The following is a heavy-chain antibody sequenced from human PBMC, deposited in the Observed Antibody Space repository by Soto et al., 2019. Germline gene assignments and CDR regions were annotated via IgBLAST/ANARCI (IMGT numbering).Heavy chain of an antibody. J-gene: IGHJ4*02. CDR1: GFTFSSYS. Sequence: GGSLRLSCAASGFTFSSYSMNWVRQAPGKGLEWVSYISSSSSTIYYADSVKGRFTISRDNAKNSLYLQMNSLRAEDTAVYYCARDKDDILTGYYRMDYWGQGTLVTVSS. CDR3: ARDKDDILTGYYRMDY. CDR2: ISSSSSTI. D-gene: IGHD3-9*01. V-gene: IGHV3-48*01.